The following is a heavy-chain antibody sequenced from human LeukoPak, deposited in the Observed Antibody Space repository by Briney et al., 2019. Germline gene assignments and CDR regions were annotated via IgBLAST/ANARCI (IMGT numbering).Heavy chain of an antibody. CDR3: ARVSSGCISHFDY. Sequence: GGSLRLSCAASGFTVSSNYMSWVRQAPGKGLEWVSVIYSGGSTYYADSVKGRFTISRDNSKNTLYLQMNSLRAEDTAVYYCARVSSGCISHFDYWGQGTLVTVSS. D-gene: IGHD6-19*01. CDR1: GFTVSSNY. V-gene: IGHV3-66*01. CDR2: IYSGGST. J-gene: IGHJ4*02.